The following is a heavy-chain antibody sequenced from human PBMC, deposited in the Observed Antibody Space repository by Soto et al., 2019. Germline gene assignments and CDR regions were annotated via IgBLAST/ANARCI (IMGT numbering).Heavy chain of an antibody. CDR3: ARLLWFGGLYYIDCGIVV. D-gene: IGHD3-10*01. CDR1: GYTFTSYG. CDR2: ISAYYGNT. V-gene: IGHV1-18*01. J-gene: IGHJ6*02. Sequence: QVQLVQSGAEVKKPGASVKVSCKASGYTFTSYGVSWVRQSPGHGLEWMGWISAYYGNTNYAQKLQGRLTMTPDTSTTTAYKDLRCLRSYDTGVYYCARLLWFGGLYYIDCGIVVLVQGTTVTLSS.